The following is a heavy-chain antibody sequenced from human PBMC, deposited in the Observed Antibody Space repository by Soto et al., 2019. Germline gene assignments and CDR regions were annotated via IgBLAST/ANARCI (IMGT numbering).Heavy chain of an antibody. CDR1: GGSFKHYY. CDR2: INHSGST. D-gene: IGHD6-19*01. V-gene: IGHV4-34*01. J-gene: IGHJ5*02. CDR3: ARTYSSGWYRGTGWFDP. Sequence: QVQLQQWGAGLLKPSETLSLTCAIYGGSFKHYYWSWSRQPPGTGLEWVGEINHSGSTNYNPSLKSRVTISVDTSKNQFSLKLTSVTAADTAVYYCARTYSSGWYRGTGWFDPWGQGTLVTVSS.